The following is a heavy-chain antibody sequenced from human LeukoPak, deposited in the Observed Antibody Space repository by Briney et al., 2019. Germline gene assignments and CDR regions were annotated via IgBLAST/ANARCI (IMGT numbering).Heavy chain of an antibody. CDR3: VRDGGVSGYDLLDY. CDR1: GFTFSNYW. V-gene: IGHV3-7*01. CDR2: INQDGSEE. J-gene: IGHJ4*02. D-gene: IGHD5-12*01. Sequence: GGSLRLSCAASGFTFSNYWMSWVRQAPGKGLEWVAHINQDGSEEHYMDSVKARIIISRDNAKNSLSLQMDSLRAEDTAVYYCVRDGGVSGYDLLDYWGQGTLVTVSS.